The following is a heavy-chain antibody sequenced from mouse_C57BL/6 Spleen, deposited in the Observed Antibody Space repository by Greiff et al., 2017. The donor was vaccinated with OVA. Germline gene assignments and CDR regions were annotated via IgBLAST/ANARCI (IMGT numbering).Heavy chain of an antibody. D-gene: IGHD2-13*01. J-gene: IGHJ4*01. Sequence: EVMLVESGGGLVKPGGSLKLSCAASGFTFSDYGMHWVRQAPEKGLEWVAYISSGSSTIYYADTVKGRFTISRDNAKSTLFLQMTSLRSEDTAMYYCARSYVDYHYCAVDYWGQGTSVTVSS. CDR3: ARSYVDYHYCAVDY. CDR2: ISSGSSTI. CDR1: GFTFSDYG. V-gene: IGHV5-17*01.